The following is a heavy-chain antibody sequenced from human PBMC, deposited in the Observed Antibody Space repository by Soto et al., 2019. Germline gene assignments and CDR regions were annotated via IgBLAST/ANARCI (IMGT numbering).Heavy chain of an antibody. CDR3: ARDPNPIFDT. V-gene: IGHV4-31*02. CDR2: IYYSGST. J-gene: IGHJ5*02. D-gene: IGHD3-3*01. Sequence: HPGKGLEWTGYIYYSGSTYYNPSLKSRVTISVDTSKNQFFLNLSSVTDADTAVYYCARDPNPIFDTWGQGILVTVSS.